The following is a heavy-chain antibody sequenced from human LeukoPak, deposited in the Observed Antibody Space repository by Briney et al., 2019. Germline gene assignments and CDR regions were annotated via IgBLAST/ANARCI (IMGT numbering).Heavy chain of an antibody. CDR2: IYYSGST. Sequence: GXXSXXXYXXSWIRQHPGKGLEWIGYIYYSGSTYYNPSLKSRVTISVDTSKNQFSLKLSSVTAADTAVYYCARYYSNLEYFDYWGQGTLVTVSS. D-gene: IGHD4-11*01. V-gene: IGHV4-31*02. J-gene: IGHJ4*02. CDR1: GXXSXXXYX. CDR3: ARYYSNLEYFDY.